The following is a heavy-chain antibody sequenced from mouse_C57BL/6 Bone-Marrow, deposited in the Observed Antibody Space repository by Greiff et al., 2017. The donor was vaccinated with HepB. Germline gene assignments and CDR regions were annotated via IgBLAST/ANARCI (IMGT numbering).Heavy chain of an antibody. J-gene: IGHJ4*01. CDR1: GFTFSDYY. CDR3: ARLPYGSSYLYAMDY. CDR2: ISNGGGST. Sequence: DVQLVESGGGLVQPGGSLKLSCAASGFTFSDYYMYWVRQTPEKRLEWVAYISNGGGSTYYPDTVKGRFTISRDNAKNTLYLQMSRLKSEDTAMYYCARLPYGSSYLYAMDYWGQGTSVTVSS. D-gene: IGHD1-1*01. V-gene: IGHV5-12*01.